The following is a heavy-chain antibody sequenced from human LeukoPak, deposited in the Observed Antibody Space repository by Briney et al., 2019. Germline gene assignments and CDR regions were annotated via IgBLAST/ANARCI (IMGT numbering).Heavy chain of an antibody. D-gene: IGHD3-10*01. CDR1: GGSISSYY. V-gene: IGHV4-59*01. CDR2: IYYSGST. J-gene: IGHJ6*02. CDR3: ARGGMVQGGSGSYSNYYYYYGMDV. Sequence: PSETLSLTCTVSGGSISSYYWSWIRQPPGKGLGWIGYIYYSGSTNYNPSLKSRVTISVDTSKNQFSLKLSSVTAADPAVYYCARGGMVQGGSGSYSNYYYYYGMDVWGQGTTVTVSS.